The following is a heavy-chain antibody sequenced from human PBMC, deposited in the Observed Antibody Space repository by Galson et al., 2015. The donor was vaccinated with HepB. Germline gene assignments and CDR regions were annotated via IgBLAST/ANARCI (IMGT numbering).Heavy chain of an antibody. CDR3: ARDSRCNSCYKD. D-gene: IGHD2-2*02. CDR2: IKQDGSAK. Sequence: SLRLSCAASGFTFSNYWMSWVRQAPGKGLEWVANIKQDGSAKNYVDSVKGRFTISRDNAKNSLYLQMDSLRAEDTAVYYCARDSRCNSCYKDWGQGTLVT. CDR1: GFTFSNYW. J-gene: IGHJ4*02. V-gene: IGHV3-7*03.